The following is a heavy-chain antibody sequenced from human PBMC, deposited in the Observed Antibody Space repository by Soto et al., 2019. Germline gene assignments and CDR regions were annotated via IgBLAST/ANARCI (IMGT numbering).Heavy chain of an antibody. Sequence: SETLSLTCAVSGGSISSGNWWSWVRQPPGKGLEWIGEIYHSGSTNYNPSLKSRVTISVDKSKNQFSLKLSSVTAADTAVYYCARRGSSGWYDVEEAFDIWGQGTMVTVSS. CDR3: ARRGSSGWYDVEEAFDI. J-gene: IGHJ3*02. V-gene: IGHV4-4*02. CDR2: IYHSGST. CDR1: GGSISSGNW. D-gene: IGHD6-19*01.